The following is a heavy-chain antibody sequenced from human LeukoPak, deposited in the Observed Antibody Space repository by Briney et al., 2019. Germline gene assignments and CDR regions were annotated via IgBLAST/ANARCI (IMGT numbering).Heavy chain of an antibody. J-gene: IGHJ3*01. CDR3: ARGYSGTYPNV. D-gene: IGHD1-26*01. V-gene: IGHV3-48*04. Sequence: GGSLRLSCAASGFIFSAYSMNWVRQAPGKGLEWVSYISDSSDIIYYADSVKGRFTISRDNAKDSLYLQMNSLRAEDTAIYYCARGYSGTYPNVWGQGTMVTVSS. CDR1: GFIFSAYS. CDR2: ISDSSDII.